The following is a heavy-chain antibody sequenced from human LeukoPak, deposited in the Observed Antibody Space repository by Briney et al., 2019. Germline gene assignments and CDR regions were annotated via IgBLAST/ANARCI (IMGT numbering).Heavy chain of an antibody. CDR1: GGSISSYY. CDR3: ARAGGSGWYVGWFDP. J-gene: IGHJ5*02. V-gene: IGHV4-59*01. D-gene: IGHD6-19*01. Sequence: PSETLSLTCTVSGGSISSYYWSWIRQPPGKGLEWIGYIYYSGSTNYNPSLKSRVTISVDTSKNQFSLKLSSVTAADTAVYYCARAGGSGWYVGWFDPWGQGTLVTVSS. CDR2: IYYSGST.